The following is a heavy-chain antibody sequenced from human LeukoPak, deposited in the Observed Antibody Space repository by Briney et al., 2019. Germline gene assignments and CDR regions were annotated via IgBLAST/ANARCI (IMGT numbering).Heavy chain of an antibody. CDR1: GYTFTGYY. CDR2: INPNSGGT. D-gene: IGHD3-22*01. Sequence: GASVNVSCKASGYTFTGYYMHWVRQAPGQGLDWMGWINPNSGGTNYAQKFQGRVTMTRDTSISTAYMELSRLRSDDTAVYYCARGGQYVLHYDSSGYPPRGHWGQGTLVTVSS. CDR3: ARGGQYVLHYDSSGYPPRGH. J-gene: IGHJ4*02. V-gene: IGHV1-2*02.